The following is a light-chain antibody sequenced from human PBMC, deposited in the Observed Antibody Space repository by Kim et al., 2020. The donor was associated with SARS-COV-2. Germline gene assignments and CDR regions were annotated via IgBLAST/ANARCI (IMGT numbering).Light chain of an antibody. Sequence: KTVTIACTQSSGSIASSDVQWYQQRPGSAPTTVIYEDNQRRSGVPDRFSGSIDSSANAASLTISGLKTEDEADYYGQSYDSSNQRVFGGGTKLTVL. CDR1: SGSIASSD. V-gene: IGLV6-57*03. CDR3: QSYDSSNQRV. J-gene: IGLJ3*02. CDR2: EDN.